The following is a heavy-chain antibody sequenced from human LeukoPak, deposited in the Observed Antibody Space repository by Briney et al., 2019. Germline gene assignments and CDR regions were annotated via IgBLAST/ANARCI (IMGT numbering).Heavy chain of an antibody. J-gene: IGHJ4*02. D-gene: IGHD6-13*01. V-gene: IGHV4-34*01. Sequence: PSETLSLTCAVYGGSFSGYYWSWIRQPPGKGLEWIGEINHSGSTNYNPSLKSRVTISVDTSKNQFSLKLSSVTAADTAVYYCARGRIAAAEFDYWGQGALVTVSS. CDR1: GGSFSGYY. CDR2: INHSGST. CDR3: ARGRIAAAEFDY.